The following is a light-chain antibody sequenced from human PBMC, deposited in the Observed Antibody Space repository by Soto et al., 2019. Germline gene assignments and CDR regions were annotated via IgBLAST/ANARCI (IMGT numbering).Light chain of an antibody. Sequence: QSALTQPASVSGSPGQSITISCTGTSSDVGGYNYVSWYQQHPGKAPKLMIFDVINRPSGVSNRFSGSKSGNTASLTISGLQAEDEADYYCSSYTTGSTLFGGGTKVTVL. CDR2: DVI. J-gene: IGLJ2*01. V-gene: IGLV2-14*01. CDR1: SSDVGGYNY. CDR3: SSYTTGSTL.